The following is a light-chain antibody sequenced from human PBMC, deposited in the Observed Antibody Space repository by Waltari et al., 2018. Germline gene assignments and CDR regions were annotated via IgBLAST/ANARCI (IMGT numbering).Light chain of an antibody. CDR1: TDHSPYA. V-gene: IGLV4-69*01. Sequence: QLAVTQSPSASASLGASVKLTCTLTTDHSPYAIAWHQQQPEKGPRFLMKIDGSCEDTRGDGIPLRFSGSSSGAERYLTISSLQYGDEADYYCQTWDTDVVVFGGGTKLTVL. J-gene: IGLJ2*01. CDR2: IDGSCED. CDR3: QTWDTDVVV.